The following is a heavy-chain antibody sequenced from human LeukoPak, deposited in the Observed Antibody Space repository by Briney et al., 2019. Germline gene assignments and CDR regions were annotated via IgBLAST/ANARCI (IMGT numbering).Heavy chain of an antibody. D-gene: IGHD5-12*01. CDR3: ARSPISGYDPDLDY. Sequence: PGGSLRLSCAASGFTFSSYSMNCVREAPGKGLEWVSYIISSSSTIYYADSVKGRFTISRDNAKKSLYLQMNSLRDEDTAVYYCARSPISGYDPDLDYWGQGTLVTVSS. V-gene: IGHV3-48*02. CDR1: GFTFSSYS. J-gene: IGHJ4*02. CDR2: IISSSSTI.